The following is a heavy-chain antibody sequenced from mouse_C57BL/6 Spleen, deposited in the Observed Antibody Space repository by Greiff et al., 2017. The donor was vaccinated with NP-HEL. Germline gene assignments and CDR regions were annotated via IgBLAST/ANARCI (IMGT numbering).Heavy chain of an antibody. V-gene: IGHV14-4*01. J-gene: IGHJ2*01. CDR2: IDPENGDT. Sequence: VQLKQSGAELVRPGASVKLSCTASGFNIKDDYMHWVKQRPEQGLEWIGWIDPENGDTEYASKFQGKATITADTSSNTAYLQLSSLTSEDTAVYYCTPTMVTPLDYWGQGTTLTVSS. CDR3: TPTMVTPLDY. D-gene: IGHD2-9*01. CDR1: GFNIKDDY.